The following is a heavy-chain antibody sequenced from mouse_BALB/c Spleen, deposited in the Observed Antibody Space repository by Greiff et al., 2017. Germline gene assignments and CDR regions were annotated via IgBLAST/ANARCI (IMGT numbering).Heavy chain of an antibody. CDR2: ISDGGSYT. J-gene: IGHJ1*01. Sequence: DVKLVESGGGLVKPGGSLKLSCAASGFTFSDYYMYWVRQTPEKRLEWVATISDGGSYTYYPDSVKGRFTISRDNAKNNLYLQMSSLKSEDTAMYYCARGLGRRGYFDVWGAGTTVTVSS. V-gene: IGHV5-4*02. CDR3: ARGLGRRGYFDV. D-gene: IGHD4-1*01. CDR1: GFTFSDYY.